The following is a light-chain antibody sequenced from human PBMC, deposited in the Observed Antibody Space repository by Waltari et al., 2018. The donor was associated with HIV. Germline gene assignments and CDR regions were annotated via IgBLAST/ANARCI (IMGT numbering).Light chain of an antibody. CDR3: SSYAGINTYVL. V-gene: IGLV2-8*01. J-gene: IGLJ2*01. Sequence: QSALTQPPSASGSPGQSVTISCNGTSSDVGGNNYVSWYQQYPGKAPRLMIDEVYKRPSVVPHRFSGSKSGNTASLTVSGLQAEDDASYYCSSYAGINTYVLFGGGTKLTVL. CDR1: SSDVGGNNY. CDR2: EVY.